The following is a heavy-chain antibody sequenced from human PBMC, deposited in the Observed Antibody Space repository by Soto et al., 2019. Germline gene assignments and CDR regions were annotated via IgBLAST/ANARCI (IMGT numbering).Heavy chain of an antibody. Sequence: QVQLVQSGAEVKKPGASVKVSFKASGYTFTSYAISWVRQAPGQGLEWMGWISAYNGNTNYAQKLQGRVTMTTDTSTSTAYLGLRRLRSDDTAVYYCARGGFLVWLSYTYYYYCMDVWGQGTTVTVSS. CDR2: ISAYNGNT. CDR3: ARGGFLVWLSYTYYYYCMDV. CDR1: GYTFTSYA. J-gene: IGHJ6*02. V-gene: IGHV1-18*01. D-gene: IGHD3-3*01.